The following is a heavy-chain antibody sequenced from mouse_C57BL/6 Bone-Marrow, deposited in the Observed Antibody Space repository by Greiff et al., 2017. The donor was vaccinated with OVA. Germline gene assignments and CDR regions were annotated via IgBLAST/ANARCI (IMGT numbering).Heavy chain of an antibody. Sequence: VQGVESGAELARPGASVKLSCKASGYTFTSYGISWVKQRTGQGLEWIGEIYPRSGNTSYNEKFKGKATLTADKSSSTAYMELRSLTSEDSAVYFCARGTTAPRDYWGQGTTLTVSS. CDR3: ARGTTAPRDY. J-gene: IGHJ2*01. V-gene: IGHV1-81*01. CDR2: IYPRSGNT. D-gene: IGHD1-2*01. CDR1: GYTFTSYG.